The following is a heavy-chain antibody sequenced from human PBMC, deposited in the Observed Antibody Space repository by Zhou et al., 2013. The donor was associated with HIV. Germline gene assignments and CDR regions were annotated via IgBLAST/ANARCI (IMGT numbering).Heavy chain of an antibody. V-gene: IGHV4-61*09. J-gene: IGHJ3*01. CDR3: AREIFSSGNYIDALDV. CDR2: IYTSGST. D-gene: IGHD3-10*01. Sequence: VQLQESGPGLVKPSQTLSLTCTVSGGSIISGSYYWSWIRQPAGKGLEWIGHIYTSGSTNYNPSLKSRVTISVDTSKNQFSLKLSSVTAADTAVYYCAREIFSSGNYIDALDVWGQGTMVTVSS. CDR1: GGSIISGSYY.